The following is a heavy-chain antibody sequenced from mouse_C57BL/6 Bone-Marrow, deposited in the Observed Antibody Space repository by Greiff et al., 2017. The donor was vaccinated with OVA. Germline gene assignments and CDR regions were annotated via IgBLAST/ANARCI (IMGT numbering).Heavy chain of an antibody. V-gene: IGHV1-81*01. CDR1: GYTFTSYG. Sequence: QVQLKQSGAELARPGASVKLSCKASGYTFTSYGISWVKQRTGQGLEWIGEIYPRSGNTYYNEKFKGKATLTADQSSSTAYMELRSLTSEDSAVYFCARHGYCHYYAMDYWGQGTSVTVSS. CDR2: IYPRSGNT. CDR3: ARHGYCHYYAMDY. J-gene: IGHJ4*01. D-gene: IGHD2-3*01.